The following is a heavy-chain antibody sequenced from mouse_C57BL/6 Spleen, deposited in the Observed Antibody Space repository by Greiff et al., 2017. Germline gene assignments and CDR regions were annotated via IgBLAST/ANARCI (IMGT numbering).Heavy chain of an antibody. CDR2: IDPSDSYT. V-gene: IGHV1-50*01. CDR1: GYTFTSYW. J-gene: IGHJ2*01. CDR3: ARSNMRNYFDY. Sequence: QVQLQQPGAELVKPGASVKLSCKASGYTFTSYWMQWVKQRPGQGLEWIGEIDPSDSYTNYNQKFKGKATLTVDTSSSTAYIQLSSLTSEDSAVYYCARSNMRNYFDYWGQGTTLTVSS.